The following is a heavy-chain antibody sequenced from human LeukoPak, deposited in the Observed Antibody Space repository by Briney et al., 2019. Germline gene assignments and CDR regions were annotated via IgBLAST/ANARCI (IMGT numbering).Heavy chain of an antibody. V-gene: IGHV3-30*18. J-gene: IGHJ4*02. CDR1: GFTFSSYG. CDR2: ISYDGSNK. D-gene: IGHD2-15*01. Sequence: GRSLRLSCAASGFTFSSYGMHWVRQAPGKGLEWVAVISYDGSNKYYADSVKGRFTISRDNSKNTLYLQMNSLRAEDTAVYYCAKAGRDCSGGSCLLPDYWGQGTLVTVSS. CDR3: AKAGRDCSGGSCLLPDY.